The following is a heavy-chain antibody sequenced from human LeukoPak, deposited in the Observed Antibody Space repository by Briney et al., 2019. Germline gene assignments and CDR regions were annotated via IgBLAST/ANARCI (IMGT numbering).Heavy chain of an antibody. V-gene: IGHV3-48*04. J-gene: IGHJ4*02. CDR1: GFTFSSYS. CDR3: ARDIRMAGIGAFDY. CDR2: ISSSSSTI. Sequence: GGSLRLSCAASGFTFSSYSMNWVRQAPGKGLEWVSYISSSSSTIYYADSVKGRFTISRDNAKNSLYLQMNSLRAEDTAVYYCARDIRMAGIGAFDYWGQGTLVTVSS. D-gene: IGHD6-19*01.